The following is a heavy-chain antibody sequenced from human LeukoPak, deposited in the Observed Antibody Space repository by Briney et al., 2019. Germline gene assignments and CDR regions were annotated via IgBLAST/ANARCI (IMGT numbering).Heavy chain of an antibody. D-gene: IGHD3-22*01. V-gene: IGHV4-34*01. J-gene: IGHJ3*02. CDR2: INHSGST. Sequence: SETLSLTXAVYGGSFSGYYWSWIRQPPGKGLEWIGEINHSGSTNYNPSLKRRVTISVDTSKNQFSLKLSSVTAADTAVYYCARGRSAYYYDSSGRRPDAFDIWGQGTMVTVSS. CDR1: GGSFSGYY. CDR3: ARGRSAYYYDSSGRRPDAFDI.